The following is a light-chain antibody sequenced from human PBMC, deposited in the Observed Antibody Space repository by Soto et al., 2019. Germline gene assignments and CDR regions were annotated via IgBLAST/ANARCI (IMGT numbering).Light chain of an antibody. CDR1: YSTIGNNY. V-gene: IGLV1-51*01. CDR3: GTWDSSLSAFV. J-gene: IGLJ1*01. Sequence: QSVLTQPPSVSAAAGQKVTISCSGSYSTIGNNYVSWYQQLPGTAPKLLIYDTHKRPSVIPDRFSGSRSGASANLGITGLQTGDEADYYCGTWDSSLSAFVFGTGTKVTVL. CDR2: DTH.